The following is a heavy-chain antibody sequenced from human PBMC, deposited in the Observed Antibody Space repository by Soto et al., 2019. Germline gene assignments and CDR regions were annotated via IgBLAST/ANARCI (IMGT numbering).Heavy chain of an antibody. CDR3: ASAVRSWFYFDY. V-gene: IGHV4-31*03. D-gene: IGHD6-13*01. J-gene: IGHJ4*02. Sequence: SSEPLSLTSTVSGGSISSGGYFWCWIRQHPGKGLEWIGYIYYNGNTYYNPSLKSRVTISLDTSKNQFSLKLNSVTAADTAVYYCASAVRSWFYFDYWGQGALVT. CDR2: IYYNGNT. CDR1: GGSISSGGYF.